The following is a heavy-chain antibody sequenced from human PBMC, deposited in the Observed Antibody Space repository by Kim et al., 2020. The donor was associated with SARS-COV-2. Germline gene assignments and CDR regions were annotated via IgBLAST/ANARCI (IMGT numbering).Heavy chain of an antibody. CDR3: ARGQRGLHLMAQYYFDY. Sequence: SETLSLTCAVYGGSFSGYYWSWIRQPPGKGLEWIGEINHSGSTNYNPSLKSRVTISVDTSKNQFSLKLSSVTAADTAVYYCARGQRGLHLMAQYYFDYWGQGTLVTVSS. CDR1: GGSFSGYY. V-gene: IGHV4-34*01. CDR2: INHSGST. J-gene: IGHJ4*02. D-gene: IGHD2-8*01.